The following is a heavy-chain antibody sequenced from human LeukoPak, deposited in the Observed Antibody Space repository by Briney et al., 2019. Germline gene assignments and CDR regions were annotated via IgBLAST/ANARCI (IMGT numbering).Heavy chain of an antibody. D-gene: IGHD3-10*01. J-gene: IGHJ4*02. V-gene: IGHV3-48*03. CDR3: AKVREDTGGDY. CDR2: ISSSGSTI. Sequence: GGSLRLSCAASGFTFSSYEMNWVRQAPGKGLEWVSYISSSGSTIYYADSVKGRFTISRDNAKNSLYLQMNSLRAEDTAVYYCAKVREDTGGDYWGQGTLVTVSS. CDR1: GFTFSSYE.